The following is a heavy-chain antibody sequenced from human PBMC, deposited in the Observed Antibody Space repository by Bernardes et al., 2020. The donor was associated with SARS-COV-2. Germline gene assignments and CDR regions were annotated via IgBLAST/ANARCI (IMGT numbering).Heavy chain of an antibody. D-gene: IGHD2-15*01. J-gene: IGHJ3*02. CDR1: GYTFTSYG. CDR3: ARVDIVVVVAAGTFDI. Sequence: AAVKVSCKASGYTFTSYGISWVRQAPGQGLEWMGWISAYNGNTNYAQKLQGRVTMTTDTSTSTAYMELRSLRSDDTAVYYCARVDIVVVVAAGTFDIWGQGTMVTVSS. V-gene: IGHV1-18*04. CDR2: ISAYNGNT.